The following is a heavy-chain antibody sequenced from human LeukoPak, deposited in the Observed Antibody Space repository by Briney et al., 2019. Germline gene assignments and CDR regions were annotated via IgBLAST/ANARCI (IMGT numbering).Heavy chain of an antibody. CDR2: IHYSGST. J-gene: IGHJ4*02. D-gene: IGHD1-7*01. CDR3: ASSDWNYAR. V-gene: IGHV4-59*08. CDR1: GGSISNYY. Sequence: SGTLSLTCSVSGGSISNYYWSWFRQPPGKGLEWIGYIHYSGSTNYNPSLGSRVTISLDTSKKQFSLRLSSVTAADTAVYYCASSDWNYARWGQGTLVTVSS.